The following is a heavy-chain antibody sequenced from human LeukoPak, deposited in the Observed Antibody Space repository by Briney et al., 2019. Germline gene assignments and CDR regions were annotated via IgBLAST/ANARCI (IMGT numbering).Heavy chain of an antibody. Sequence: PGGSLRLSCAASGFTFNIYAMSWVRQAPGKGLEWVSAISNSGGTTLYADSVRGRFIISRDNSKNTLYLQMSSLRAEDTAVYYCAASITMIDDALDMWGQGTMITVSS. J-gene: IGHJ3*02. D-gene: IGHD3-22*01. CDR2: ISNSGGTT. V-gene: IGHV3-23*01. CDR3: AASITMIDDALDM. CDR1: GFTFNIYA.